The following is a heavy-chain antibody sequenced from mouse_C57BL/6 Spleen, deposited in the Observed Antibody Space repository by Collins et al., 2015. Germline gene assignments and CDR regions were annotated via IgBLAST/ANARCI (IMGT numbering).Heavy chain of an antibody. CDR1: GFTFSDYY. D-gene: IGHD1-1*01. CDR3: ARGGDYYYGSSHFDY. V-gene: IGHV5-4*02. CDR2: ISDGGSYT. Sequence: EVRLVESGGGLVKPGGSLKLSCAASGFTFSDYYMYWVRQTPEKRLEWVATISDGGSYTYYPDSVKGRFTISRDNAKNNLYLQMSSLKSEDTAMYYCARGGDYYYGSSHFDYWGQGTTLTVSS. J-gene: IGHJ2*01.